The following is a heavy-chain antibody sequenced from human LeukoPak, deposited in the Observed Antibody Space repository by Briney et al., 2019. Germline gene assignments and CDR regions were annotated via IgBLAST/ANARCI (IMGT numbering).Heavy chain of an antibody. CDR2: ISGSGSDT. D-gene: IGHD3-10*01. CDR1: GFTFSRYA. Sequence: GGSLRLSCAASGFTFSRYAMSWVRQAPGKGLEWVSTISGSGSDTYYADSVKGRFTISRDHSENTLYLQMNSLGAEDTAIYYCAKVPCAGYGSGRPPFMDVWGQGTTVAASS. CDR3: AKVPCAGYGSGRPPFMDV. J-gene: IGHJ6*02. V-gene: IGHV3-23*01.